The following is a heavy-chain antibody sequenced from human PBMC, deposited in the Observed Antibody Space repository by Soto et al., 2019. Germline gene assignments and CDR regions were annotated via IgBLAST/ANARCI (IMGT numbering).Heavy chain of an antibody. CDR1: GFTCSSYG. CDR3: AREVLVRGIKYHGMDV. V-gene: IGHV3-33*01. J-gene: IGHJ6*02. CDR2: IWYDGSNK. D-gene: IGHD3-10*01. Sequence: QVELVESGGGVVQPGRSLSLSCAASGFTCSSYGIHWVRQAPGKGLEWVAVIWYDGSNKYYADSVKGRFIISRDNSKKTLYLQMNSLRAEDTAVYYCAREVLVRGIKYHGMDVWGQGTTVTVSS.